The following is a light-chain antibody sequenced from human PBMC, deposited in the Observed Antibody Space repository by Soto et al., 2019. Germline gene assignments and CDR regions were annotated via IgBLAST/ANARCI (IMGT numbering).Light chain of an antibody. Sequence: DIQMTQSPSSLSASVGDRVTITCQASHDISNYLNWYQQKPGQAPKLLIYDASNLETGVPSRFSGSGSGTDFTFTISSPEPEDFARYYCQQRNTWPPITFGQGTRLEIK. CDR3: QQRNTWPPIT. V-gene: IGKV1-33*01. J-gene: IGKJ5*01. CDR1: HDISNY. CDR2: DAS.